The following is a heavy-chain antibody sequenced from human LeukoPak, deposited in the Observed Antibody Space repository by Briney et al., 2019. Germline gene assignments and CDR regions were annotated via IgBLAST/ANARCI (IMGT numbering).Heavy chain of an antibody. CDR2: ISGSGGST. D-gene: IGHD2-2*01. CDR1: GFTFSSYA. CDR3: ARAGHCSSTSGYQVGWFDP. Sequence: QTGGSLRLSCAASGFTFSSYAMSWVRQAPGKGLEWVSAISGSGGSTYYADSVKGRFTISRDNSKNTLYLQMNSLRAEDTAVYYCARAGHCSSTSGYQVGWFDPWGQGTLVTVSS. V-gene: IGHV3-23*01. J-gene: IGHJ5*02.